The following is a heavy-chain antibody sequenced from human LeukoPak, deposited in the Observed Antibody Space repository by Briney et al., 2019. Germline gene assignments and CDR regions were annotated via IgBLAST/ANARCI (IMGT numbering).Heavy chain of an antibody. Sequence: SVKVSCKASGGTFSSYAVSWVRQAPGQGLEWMGGIIPIFGTANYAQKFQGRVTITADESTSTAYMELSSLRSEDTAVYYCAGVLVSGSGGHYFDYWGQGTLVTVSS. CDR2: IIPIFGTA. CDR3: AGVLVSGSGGHYFDY. D-gene: IGHD5-12*01. V-gene: IGHV1-69*13. CDR1: GGTFSSYA. J-gene: IGHJ4*02.